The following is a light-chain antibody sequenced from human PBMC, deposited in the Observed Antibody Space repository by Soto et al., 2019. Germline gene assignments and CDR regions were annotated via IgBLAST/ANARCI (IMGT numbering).Light chain of an antibody. Sequence: QSVLTQPASVSGSPGQSITISCTGTSSDVGGYNYVSWYQHHPGKAPKLMIYEVTNWPSGVSNRFSGSKSGNTASLTISGLQAEDEADYYCSSFTSSSTLVFGTGTKVTVL. J-gene: IGLJ1*01. V-gene: IGLV2-14*01. CDR1: SSDVGGYNY. CDR2: EVT. CDR3: SSFTSSSTLV.